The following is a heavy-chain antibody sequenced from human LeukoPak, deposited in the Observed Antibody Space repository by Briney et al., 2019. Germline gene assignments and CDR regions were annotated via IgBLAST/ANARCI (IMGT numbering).Heavy chain of an antibody. CDR3: ARGLAAADYYYYMDV. V-gene: IGHV4-4*07. J-gene: IGHJ6*03. D-gene: IGHD6-13*01. CDR1: GGSISSYY. Sequence: SETLSLTCTVSGGSISSYYWSWIRQPAGKGLEWIGRIYTSGSTNYNPSLKSRVTMSVDTSKNQFSLKLSSVTAADTAVYYCARGLAAADYYYYMDVWGKGTTVTVSS. CDR2: IYTSGST.